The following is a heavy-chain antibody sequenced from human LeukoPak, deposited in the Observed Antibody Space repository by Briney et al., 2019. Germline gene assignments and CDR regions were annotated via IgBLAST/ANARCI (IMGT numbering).Heavy chain of an antibody. Sequence: GGSLRLSCAASGFTFSSYAMHWVRQAPGKGLEWVAVISYDGSNKYYADSVKGRFTISRDNSKNTLYLQMNSLRAEDTAVYYCANGEASIAVAGPPTAYWGQGTLVTVSS. CDR2: ISYDGSNK. CDR3: ANGEASIAVAGPPTAY. J-gene: IGHJ4*02. V-gene: IGHV3-30-3*01. D-gene: IGHD6-19*01. CDR1: GFTFSSYA.